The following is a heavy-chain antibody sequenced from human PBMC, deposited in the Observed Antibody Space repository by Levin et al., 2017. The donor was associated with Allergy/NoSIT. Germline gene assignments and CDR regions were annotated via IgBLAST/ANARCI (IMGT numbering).Heavy chain of an antibody. J-gene: IGHJ6*02. CDR1: TFTTYA. CDR2: ISYDGSNT. Sequence: TFTTYAIHWVRQAPGKGLQWVAVISYDGSNTYYAESVKGRFSLSRDSSKNTLYLQMNSLRAEDTAVYYCASHLTVIRGYGNYGMDVWGQGTTVTVSS. CDR3: ASHLTVIRGYGNYGMDV. D-gene: IGHD3-10*01. V-gene: IGHV3-30*04.